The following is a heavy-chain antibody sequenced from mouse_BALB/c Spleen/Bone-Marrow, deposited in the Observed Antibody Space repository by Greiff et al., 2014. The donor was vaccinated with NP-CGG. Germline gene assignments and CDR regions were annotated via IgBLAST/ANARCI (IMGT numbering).Heavy chain of an antibody. D-gene: IGHD1-1*02. Sequence: VQLQQSGPELVKPGASVKISCRASGYVFSSSWMNWVKQRPGQGLEWIGRIYPGDGNTNYNGKFKGKATLTADTSSSTAYMQISSLTSVDSAVYFCARTRTFITSVVDYFDVWGAGTTVTVSS. CDR3: ARTRTFITSVVDYFDV. CDR1: GYVFSSSW. J-gene: IGHJ1*01. V-gene: IGHV1-82*01. CDR2: IYPGDGNT.